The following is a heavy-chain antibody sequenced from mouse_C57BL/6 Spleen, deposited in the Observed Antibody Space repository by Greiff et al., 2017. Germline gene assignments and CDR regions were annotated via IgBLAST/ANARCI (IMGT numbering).Heavy chain of an antibody. Sequence: EVKLQQSGPELVKPGASVKISCKASGYTFTDYYMNWVKQSHGKSLEWIGDINPNNGGTSYNQKFKGKATLTVDKSSSTAYMELRSLTSEDSAVYYCAKIYGNFWFAYWGQGTLVTVSA. J-gene: IGHJ3*01. CDR2: INPNNGGT. CDR1: GYTFTDYY. V-gene: IGHV1-26*01. CDR3: AKIYGNFWFAY. D-gene: IGHD2-1*01.